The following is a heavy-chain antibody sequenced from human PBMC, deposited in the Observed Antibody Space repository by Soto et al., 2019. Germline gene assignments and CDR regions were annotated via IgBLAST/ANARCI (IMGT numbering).Heavy chain of an antibody. V-gene: IGHV1-8*01. J-gene: IGHJ4*02. CDR2: MDPKTGNT. CDR3: ARGRGWRDY. CDR1: GYSFTSYD. D-gene: IGHD6-19*01. Sequence: ASVKVSCKASGYSFTSYDISWVRQATGQGLEWMGWMDPKTGNTDYGQKFQGRVTMTRNTSISTAYMELSSLTSEDTAVYYCARGRGWRDYWGQGTLVTVSS.